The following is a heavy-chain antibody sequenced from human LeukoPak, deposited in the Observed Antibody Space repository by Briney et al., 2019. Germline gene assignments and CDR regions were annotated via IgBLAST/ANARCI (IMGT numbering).Heavy chain of an antibody. CDR1: GDSISTSSYY. D-gene: IGHD3-10*01. J-gene: IGHJ3*02. V-gene: IGHV4-39*07. CDR3: ARDSAYYYGSGSYAFDI. Sequence: SETLSLTCSVSGDSISTSSYYWGWIRQPPGKGLEWIGTIYYSGSTYYNPSLTSRVTISVDTSKNQFSLKLSSVTAADTAVYYCARDSAYYYGSGSYAFDIWGQGTMVTVSS. CDR2: IYYSGST.